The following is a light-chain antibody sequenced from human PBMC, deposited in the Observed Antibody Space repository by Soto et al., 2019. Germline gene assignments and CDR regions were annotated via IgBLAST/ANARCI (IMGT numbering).Light chain of an antibody. CDR3: SVYTIISTLVA. Sequence: QSALTQPASVSGSPGQSITISCTGTSSDVGGYNYVSWYQQHPGKAPKLMIYDVSNRPSGLSNRFSRAKSGNTASLTISGLQAEDEADDYCSVYTIISTLVAFGGRTKLTVL. V-gene: IGLV2-14*01. CDR1: SSDVGGYNY. CDR2: DVS. J-gene: IGLJ2*01.